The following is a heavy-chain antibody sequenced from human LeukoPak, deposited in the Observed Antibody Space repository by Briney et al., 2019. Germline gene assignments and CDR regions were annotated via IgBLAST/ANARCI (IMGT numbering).Heavy chain of an antibody. CDR3: ARESMVRGVNNSDY. CDR1: GGTFSSYA. V-gene: IGHV1-69*05. J-gene: IGHJ4*02. CDR2: IIPIFGTA. Sequence: SVKVSCKASGGTFSSYAISWVRQAPGQGLEWMGRIIPIFGTANYAHKFQGRVTITTDESTSTAYMELSSLRSEDTAVYYCARESMVRGVNNSDYWGQGTLVTVSS. D-gene: IGHD3-10*01.